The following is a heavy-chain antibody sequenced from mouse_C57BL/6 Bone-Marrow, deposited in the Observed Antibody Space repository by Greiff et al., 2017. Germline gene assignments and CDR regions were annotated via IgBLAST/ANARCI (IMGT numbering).Heavy chain of an antibody. CDR2: IDPETGGT. CDR1: GYTFTDYE. J-gene: IGHJ2*01. V-gene: IGHV1-15*01. D-gene: IGHD2-10*02. CDR3: TRGVWKGFDD. Sequence: QVQLQQSGAELVRPGASVTLSCKASGYTFTDYEMHWVKQTPVHGLEWIGAIDPETGGTAYNQKFKGKAILTADKSSSTAYMELRSLTSEDSAVYYCTRGVWKGFDDWGQGTTLTVSS.